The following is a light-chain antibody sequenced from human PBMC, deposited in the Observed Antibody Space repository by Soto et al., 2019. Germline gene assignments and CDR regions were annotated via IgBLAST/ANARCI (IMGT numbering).Light chain of an antibody. CDR1: ESVRSS. CDR3: QQYNRWPWT. V-gene: IGKV3-15*01. J-gene: IGKJ1*01. Sequence: VMTQSPASLSVSPGEGATLSCRASESVRSSLAWYQQKPGQGPRLLVYGASTRATGIPARFSGSGSETDFTLTINSLQSEDFAVYYCQQYNRWPWTFGQGTTVEIK. CDR2: GAS.